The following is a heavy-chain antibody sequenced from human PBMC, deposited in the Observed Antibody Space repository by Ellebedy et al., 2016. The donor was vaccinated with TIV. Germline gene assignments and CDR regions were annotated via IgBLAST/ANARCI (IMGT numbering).Heavy chain of an antibody. J-gene: IGHJ6*02. CDR3: ARDFVSGGMDV. Sequence: GESLKISCAASGFLFSTNYMSWVRQAPGKGLEWVSVIYSGGTTYYADSVRGRFTISRDNSKNTLYLHMNSLRAEDTAVYFCARDFVSGGMDVWGQGTTVTVSS. D-gene: IGHD5/OR15-5a*01. CDR1: GFLFSTNY. CDR2: IYSGGTT. V-gene: IGHV3-53*01.